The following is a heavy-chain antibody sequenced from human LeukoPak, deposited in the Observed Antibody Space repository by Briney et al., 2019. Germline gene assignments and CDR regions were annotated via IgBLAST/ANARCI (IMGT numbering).Heavy chain of an antibody. CDR3: AKVVAAHYYFDY. V-gene: IGHV3-23*01. CDR2: ISGSGGST. D-gene: IGHD6-6*01. Sequence: PGGSLRLSCAASGFTFSSYAMSWVCQAPGKGLEWVSAISGSGGSTYYADSVKGRFTISRDNSKNTLYLQMNSLRAEDTAVYYCAKVVAAHYYFDYWGQGTLVTVSS. CDR1: GFTFSSYA. J-gene: IGHJ4*02.